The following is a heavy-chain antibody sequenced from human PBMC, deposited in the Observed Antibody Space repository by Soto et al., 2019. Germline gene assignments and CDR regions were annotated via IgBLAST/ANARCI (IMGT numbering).Heavy chain of an antibody. CDR1: GYTFTSYG. CDR2: ISAYNGNT. D-gene: IGHD2-15*01. Sequence: ASVKVSCKASGYTFTSYGISWVRQAPGQGLEWMGWISAYNGNTNYAQKLQGRVTMTTDTSTSTAYMELRSLRSDDTALYYCARDLRHSEDIVVVVAATNYYYYGMDVWGQGTTVTVSS. V-gene: IGHV1-18*01. J-gene: IGHJ6*02. CDR3: ARDLRHSEDIVVVVAATNYYYYGMDV.